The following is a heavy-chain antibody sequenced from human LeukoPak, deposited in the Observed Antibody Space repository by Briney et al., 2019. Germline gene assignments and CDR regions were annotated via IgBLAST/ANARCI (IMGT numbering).Heavy chain of an antibody. V-gene: IGHV4-31*03. Sequence: SETLSLTCTVSGGSISSGGYYWSWIRQHPGKGLEWIGYIYYIGGTYYNPSLKSRVTISVDTSKNQFSLKLSAVTAADTAVYYCARGDYYGSGSYSSLNDWGQGTLVTVSS. CDR1: GGSISSGGYY. CDR3: ARGDYYGSGSYSSLND. D-gene: IGHD3-10*01. CDR2: IYYIGGT. J-gene: IGHJ4*02.